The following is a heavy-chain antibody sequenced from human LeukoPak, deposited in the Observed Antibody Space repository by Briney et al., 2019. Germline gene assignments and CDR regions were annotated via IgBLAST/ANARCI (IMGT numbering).Heavy chain of an antibody. CDR3: AKSDFWSGPIDY. CDR1: GVTFSSYA. CDR2: ISGSGGST. J-gene: IGHJ4*02. D-gene: IGHD3-3*01. V-gene: IGHV3-23*01. Sequence: GGSLRLSCAASGVTFSSYAMSWVRQAPGKGLEWVSAISGSGGSTYYADSVKGRFTISRDDSKNTLYLQMNSLRAEDTAVYYCAKSDFWSGPIDYWGQGTLVTVSS.